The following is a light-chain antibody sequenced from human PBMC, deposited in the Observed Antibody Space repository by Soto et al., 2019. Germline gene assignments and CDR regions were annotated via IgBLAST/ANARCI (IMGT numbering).Light chain of an antibody. CDR1: SSDIGDYNY. CDR2: DVS. CDR3: SSSTTTTSLVV. J-gene: IGLJ3*02. V-gene: IGLV2-14*01. Sequence: QSALTQPASVSGSPGQSITISCTGTSSDIGDYNYVSWYQQYPGKVPKLVIYDVSHRPSGVSNRFSGSKSGNTPSLTISGLQAEDEADYYCSSSTTTTSLVVFGGGTKLTVL.